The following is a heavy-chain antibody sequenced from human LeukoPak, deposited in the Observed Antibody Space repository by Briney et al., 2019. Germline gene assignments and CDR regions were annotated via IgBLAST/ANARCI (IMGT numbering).Heavy chain of an antibody. V-gene: IGHV3-21*01. CDR3: ASAFFAREGY. J-gene: IGHJ4*02. CDR1: GFTFSAYS. Sequence: GGSLRLSCAVSGFTFSAYSMTWVRQVPGKGLEWVSSFTSRSRSIYHADLVKGRFTISRDNAKNSLYLQMNSLRAEDTAVYYCASAFFAREGYWGQGTLVTVSS. CDR2: FTSRSRSI. D-gene: IGHD3-3*02.